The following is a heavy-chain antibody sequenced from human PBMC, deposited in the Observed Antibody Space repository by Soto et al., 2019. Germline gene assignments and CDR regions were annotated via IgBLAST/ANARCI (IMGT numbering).Heavy chain of an antibody. CDR1: GYTFTSYA. CDR3: ASSFTVTAAIGY. D-gene: IGHD2-2*02. CDR2: INAGNGNP. J-gene: IGHJ4*02. V-gene: IGHV1-3*01. Sequence: QVQLVQAGAEVKKPGASVKVSCKASGYTFTSYAMHWVRQAPGQRLEWMGWINAGNGNPKYSQKFQRRGTITRDTAASTVYRELSSLRSEDTAVYYCASSFTVTAAIGYWGQGTLVTVSS.